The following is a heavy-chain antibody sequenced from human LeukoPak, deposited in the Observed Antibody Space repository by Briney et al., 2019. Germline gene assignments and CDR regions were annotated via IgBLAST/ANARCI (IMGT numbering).Heavy chain of an antibody. V-gene: IGHV3-23*01. CDR1: GFTFRSYA. CDR3: ASGSTPGSGYYFDS. CDR2: IIAGGDT. D-gene: IGHD3-22*01. Sequence: PGGSLRLSCVASGFTFRSYAMAWVRQAPGKGLEQGLELVASIIAGGDTFYADSVKGRFTISRDNSRNTLYLQMNRLRAEDTDIYYCASGSTPGSGYYFDSWGPGTLVTVSS. J-gene: IGHJ4*01.